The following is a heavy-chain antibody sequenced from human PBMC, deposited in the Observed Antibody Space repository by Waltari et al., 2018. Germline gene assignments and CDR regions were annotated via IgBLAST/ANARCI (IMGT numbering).Heavy chain of an antibody. D-gene: IGHD3-3*01. Sequence: QVQLQESGPGLVKPSETLSLTCTVSGGSISSYYWSWIRQPAGKGLEWIGRIYTSGSTNYNPPLKMRVTMSVDTSKNQFSLKLSSVTAADTAVYYCARVYYDFWSGYNDAFDIWGQGTMVTVSS. V-gene: IGHV4-4*07. CDR2: IYTSGST. CDR1: GGSISSYY. J-gene: IGHJ3*02. CDR3: ARVYYDFWSGYNDAFDI.